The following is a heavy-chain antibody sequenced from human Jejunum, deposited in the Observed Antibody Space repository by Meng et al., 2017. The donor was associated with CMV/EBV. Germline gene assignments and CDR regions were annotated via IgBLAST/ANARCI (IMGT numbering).Heavy chain of an antibody. J-gene: IGHJ4*02. V-gene: IGHV3-7*01. D-gene: IGHD3-22*01. CDR1: GFTFSSYW. CDR3: ASSYYETGDY. CDR2: INQDGSEK. Sequence: SSEASGFTFSSYWRTWVRQAPGKGLEWVANINQDGSEKNYVDSVKGRFTVSRDNARNSLYLQMNSLRAEDTSLYYCASSYYETGDYWGQGTLVTVSS.